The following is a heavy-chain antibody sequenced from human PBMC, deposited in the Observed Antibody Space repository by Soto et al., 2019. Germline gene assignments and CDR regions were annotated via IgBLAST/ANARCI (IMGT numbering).Heavy chain of an antibody. D-gene: IGHD3-3*01. CDR3: ARLNYDFWSGYYFDY. Sequence: SETLSLTCTVSIGSITSYYWSWIRQPPGKGLEWIGYIYYSGSTNYNPSLKSRVTISVDTSKNQFSLKLSSVTAADTAVYYCARLNYDFWSGYYFDYWGQGTLVTVSS. CDR2: IYYSGST. V-gene: IGHV4-59*01. J-gene: IGHJ4*02. CDR1: IGSITSYY.